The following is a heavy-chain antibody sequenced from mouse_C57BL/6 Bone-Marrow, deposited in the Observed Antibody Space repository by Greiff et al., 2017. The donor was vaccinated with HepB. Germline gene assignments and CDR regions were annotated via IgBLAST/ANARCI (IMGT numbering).Heavy chain of an antibody. Sequence: QVQLKESGAELAKPGASVKLSCKASGYTFTSYWMHWVKQRPGQGLEWIGYINPSSGYTKYNQKFKDKATLTADKSSRTAYMQLSSLTYEDSAVYYCAQRLRRDYWGQGTTLTVSS. J-gene: IGHJ2*01. CDR2: INPSSGYT. CDR1: GYTFTSYW. V-gene: IGHV1-7*01. D-gene: IGHD2-4*01. CDR3: AQRLRRDY.